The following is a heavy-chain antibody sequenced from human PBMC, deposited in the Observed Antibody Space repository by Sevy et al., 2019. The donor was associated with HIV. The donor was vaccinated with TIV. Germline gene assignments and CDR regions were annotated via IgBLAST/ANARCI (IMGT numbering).Heavy chain of an antibody. CDR3: ARHCSAGSWSCFDY. CDR1: GYTFTGYY. Sequence: ASVKVSCKASGYTFTGYYMHWVRQAPGQGLEWMGWINPNSGGTNYAQKFQVRDTMTRDTSISTAYMELSRLRSDDTAVYYCARHCSAGSWSCFDYWGQGTLVSVSS. D-gene: IGHD3-10*01. J-gene: IGHJ4*02. V-gene: IGHV1-2*02. CDR2: INPNSGGT.